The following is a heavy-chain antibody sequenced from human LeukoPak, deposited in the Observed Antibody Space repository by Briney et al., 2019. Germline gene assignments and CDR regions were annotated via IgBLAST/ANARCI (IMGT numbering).Heavy chain of an antibody. D-gene: IGHD3-3*01. CDR2: INPSGGST. J-gene: IGHJ4*02. CDR3: ARGNLTYYDFWSGYHFDY. CDR1: GYTFTGYH. Sequence: ASVKVSCKASGYTFTGYHVHWVRQAPGQGLEWMGIINPSGGSTSYAQKFQGRVTMTRDTSTSTVYMELSSLRSEDTAVYYCARGNLTYYDFWSGYHFDYWGQGTLVTVSS. V-gene: IGHV1-46*03.